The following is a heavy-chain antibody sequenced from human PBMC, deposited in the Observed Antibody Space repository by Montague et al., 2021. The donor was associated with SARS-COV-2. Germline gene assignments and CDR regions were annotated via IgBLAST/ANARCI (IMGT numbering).Heavy chain of an antibody. CDR2: IYYSGXT. CDR3: ARSWGQWLLWEYYFDY. CDR1: GGSISSSSHY. D-gene: IGHD6-19*01. Sequence: SETLSLTCTVSGGSISSSSHYWGWIRQPPGKGLEWIGSIYYSGXTXYXXXXKXRVTISVDTSKNQFSLKLSSVTAADTAVYYCARSWGQWLLWEYYFDYWGQGTLVTVSS. J-gene: IGHJ4*02. V-gene: IGHV4-39*01.